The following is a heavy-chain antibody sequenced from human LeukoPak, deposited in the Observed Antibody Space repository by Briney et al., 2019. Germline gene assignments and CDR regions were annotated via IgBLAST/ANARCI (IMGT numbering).Heavy chain of an antibody. V-gene: IGHV1-69*13. J-gene: IGHJ4*02. CDR1: GGTFSSYA. Sequence: SVKVSCKASGGTFSSYAISWVRQAPGQGLEWMGGIIPIFGTANYAQKFQGRVTITADESTSTAYMELSSLRSEDTAVYYCAREHYDILTDNYYFDYWGQGTLVTVSS. CDR2: IIPIFGTA. D-gene: IGHD3-9*01. CDR3: AREHYDILTDNYYFDY.